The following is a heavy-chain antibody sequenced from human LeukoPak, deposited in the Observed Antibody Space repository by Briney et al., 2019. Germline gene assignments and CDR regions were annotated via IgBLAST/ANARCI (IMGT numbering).Heavy chain of an antibody. CDR2: INHSGST. Sequence: SETLSLICAVYGGSFSGYYWSWIRQPPGKGLEWIGEINHSGSTNYNPSLKSRVTISVDTSKNQFSLKVSSVTAADTAVYYCARDVHSSSVVRAFDIWGQGTMVTVSS. V-gene: IGHV4-34*01. D-gene: IGHD6-6*01. CDR3: ARDVHSSSVVRAFDI. J-gene: IGHJ3*02. CDR1: GGSFSGYY.